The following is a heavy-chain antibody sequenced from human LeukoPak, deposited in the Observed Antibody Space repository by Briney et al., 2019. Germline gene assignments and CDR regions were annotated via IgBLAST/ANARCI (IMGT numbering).Heavy chain of an antibody. CDR2: ISAYNGNT. D-gene: IGHD6-13*01. Sequence: GASVKVSCKASGYTFTSYGISWVRQAPGQGLEWMGWISAYNGNTNYAQKLQGRVTMTTDTSTSTAYMELRSLRSDDTAVYYCARWAAAGYYYYYMDVWGKGTTVTISS. CDR1: GYTFTSYG. CDR3: ARWAAAGYYYYYMDV. J-gene: IGHJ6*03. V-gene: IGHV1-18*01.